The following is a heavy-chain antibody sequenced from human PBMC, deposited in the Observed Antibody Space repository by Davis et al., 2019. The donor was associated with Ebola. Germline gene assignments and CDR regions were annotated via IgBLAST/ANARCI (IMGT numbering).Heavy chain of an antibody. CDR3: ARSDYCSGGSCYFRY. CDR1: GYSFTSYW. J-gene: IGHJ4*02. Sequence: KVSCKGSGYSFTSYWIGWVRQMPGKGLEWMGIIYPRDSDTRYSPSFQGQVTISADKSISTAYLQWSSLKASDTAMYYCARSDYCSGGSCYFRYWGQGTLVTVSS. V-gene: IGHV5-51*01. CDR2: IYPRDSDT. D-gene: IGHD2-15*01.